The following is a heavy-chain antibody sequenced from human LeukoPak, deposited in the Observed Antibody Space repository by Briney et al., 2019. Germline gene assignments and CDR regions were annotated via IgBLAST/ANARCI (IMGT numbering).Heavy chain of an antibody. Sequence: SETLSLTCAVYGGSFSGYYWSWIRQPPGKGLEWIGEINHSGSTNYNPSLKSRVTISVDTSKSQFSLKLSSVTAADTAVYYCARFNLPRSLSFDYWGQGTLVTVSS. CDR2: INHSGST. CDR3: ARFNLPRSLSFDY. J-gene: IGHJ4*02. CDR1: GGSFSGYY. V-gene: IGHV4-34*01.